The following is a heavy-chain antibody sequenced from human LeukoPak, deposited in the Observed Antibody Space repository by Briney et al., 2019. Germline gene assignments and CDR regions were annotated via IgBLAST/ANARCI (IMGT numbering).Heavy chain of an antibody. CDR2: ISAYNGNT. Sequence: ASVKVSCQASCYTLSNYGIRWGGQAPGQGVEWIGWISAYNGNTNYAQKLQGRVTMTTDTSTSTAYMELRSLRSDDTAVYYCARRYCSGGSCYLAYWGQGTLVTVSS. J-gene: IGHJ4*02. V-gene: IGHV1-18*01. D-gene: IGHD2-15*01. CDR1: CYTLSNYG. CDR3: ARRYCSGGSCYLAY.